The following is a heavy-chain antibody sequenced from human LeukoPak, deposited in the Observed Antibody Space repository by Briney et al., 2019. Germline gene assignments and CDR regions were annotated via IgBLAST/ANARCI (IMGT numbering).Heavy chain of an antibody. CDR2: INPSGGST. CDR3: ARGPGDYDFWSGYLHY. D-gene: IGHD3-3*01. Sequence: GASVKVSCKASGYTFTSYYMHWVRQAPGQGLEWMGIINPSGGSTSYAQKFQGRVTMTRDTSTSTVYMGLSSLRSEDTAVYYCARGPGDYDFWSGYLHYWGQGTLVTVSS. V-gene: IGHV1-46*01. CDR1: GYTFTSYY. J-gene: IGHJ4*02.